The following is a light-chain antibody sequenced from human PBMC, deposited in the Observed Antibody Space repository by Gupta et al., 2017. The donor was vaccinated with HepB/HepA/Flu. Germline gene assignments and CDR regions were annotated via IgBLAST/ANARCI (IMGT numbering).Light chain of an antibody. CDR1: TLGDKY. V-gene: IGLV3-1*01. Sequence: SSELTQPPSVSVSPGQTASITCSGDTLGDKYACWYHQKPGQSPVLVIYKNNKRPSGIPERFSGSASRTTATLTIGGTQARDDDDYYCQAWDSSTVVFGGGTKLTVL. CDR2: KNN. CDR3: QAWDSSTVV. J-gene: IGLJ2*01.